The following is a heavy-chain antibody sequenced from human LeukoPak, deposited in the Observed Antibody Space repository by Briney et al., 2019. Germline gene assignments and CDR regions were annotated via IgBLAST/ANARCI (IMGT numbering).Heavy chain of an antibody. J-gene: IGHJ5*02. V-gene: IGHV3-30*03. Sequence: QPGGSLRLSCAASGFTFSSYGMHWVRQAPGKGLEWVAVISYDGSNKYYADSVKGRFTISRDNSKNTLYLQMNSLRAEDTAVYYCARARNPYSSSCPPHPWGQGTLVTVSS. CDR2: ISYDGSNK. CDR1: GFTFSSYG. CDR3: ARARNPYSSSCPPHP. D-gene: IGHD6-13*01.